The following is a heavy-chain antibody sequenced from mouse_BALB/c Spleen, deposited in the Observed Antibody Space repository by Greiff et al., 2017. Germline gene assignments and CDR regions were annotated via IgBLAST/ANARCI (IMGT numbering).Heavy chain of an antibody. CDR1: GYTFTSYW. J-gene: IGHJ4*01. V-gene: IGHV1-5*01. Sequence: VQLKESGTVLARPGASVKMSCKASGYTFTSYWMHWVKQRPGQGLEWIGAIYPGNSDTSYNQKFKGKAKLTAVTSTSTAYMELSSLTNEDSAVYYCTRLRRAYYGNYGDAMDYWGQGTSVTVSS. CDR3: TRLRRAYYGNYGDAMDY. D-gene: IGHD2-10*01. CDR2: IYPGNSDT.